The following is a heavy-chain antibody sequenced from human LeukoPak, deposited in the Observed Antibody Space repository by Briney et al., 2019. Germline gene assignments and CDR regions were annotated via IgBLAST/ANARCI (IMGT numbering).Heavy chain of an antibody. D-gene: IGHD1-26*01. V-gene: IGHV5-51*01. CDR3: ARLLPRVGATGNWFDP. Sequence: GESLKISCKGSGYSFTSYWIGWVRQMPGKGLEWMGIIYPGDSDTRYSPSFQGQVTISADKSISTAYLQWSSLKASDTAMYYCARLLPRVGATGNWFDPWGQGTLVTVSS. J-gene: IGHJ5*02. CDR2: IYPGDSDT. CDR1: GYSFTSYW.